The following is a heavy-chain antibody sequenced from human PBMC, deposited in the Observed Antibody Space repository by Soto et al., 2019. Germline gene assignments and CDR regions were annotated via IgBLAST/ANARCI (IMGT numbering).Heavy chain of an antibody. V-gene: IGHV3-30*18. Sequence: QVQLVESGGGVVQPGRSLRLSCAASGFTFSSYGMHWVRQAPGTGLEWVAVISYDGSNKYYADSVKGRFTISRDNSKNTLYLQMNSLRAEDTAVYYCAKDYYGYYFDYWGQGTLVTVSA. CDR2: ISYDGSNK. CDR1: GFTFSSYG. D-gene: IGHD3-10*01. CDR3: AKDYYGYYFDY. J-gene: IGHJ4*02.